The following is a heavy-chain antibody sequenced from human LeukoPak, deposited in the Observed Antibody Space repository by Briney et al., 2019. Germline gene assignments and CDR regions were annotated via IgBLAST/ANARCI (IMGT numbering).Heavy chain of an antibody. D-gene: IGHD3-10*01. Sequence: PSETLSLTCTVSGGSISSYYWSWIRQPPGKGLEWIGSIYYSGSTYYNPSLKSRVTISVDTSKNQFSLKLSSVTAADTAVYYRARHLYYGSGSYYYYYMDVWGKGTTVTVSS. V-gene: IGHV4-39*01. CDR1: GGSISSYY. CDR3: ARHLYYGSGSYYYYYMDV. J-gene: IGHJ6*03. CDR2: IYYSGST.